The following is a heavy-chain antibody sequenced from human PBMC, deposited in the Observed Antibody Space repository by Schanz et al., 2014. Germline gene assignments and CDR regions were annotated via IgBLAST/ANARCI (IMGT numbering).Heavy chain of an antibody. CDR3: VKDPDKYNWNDVEGMDV. Sequence: QVQLVDSGGGLVKPGGSLRLSCAVSGFTFGGYALHWVRQAPGKGLEWVAVISYDGSTKYYADSVKGRFTISRDNSKNTLYLQMKSLRGEDTAVYYCVKDPDKYNWNDVEGMDVWGPGTTVTVSS. D-gene: IGHD1-1*01. CDR1: GFTFGGYA. CDR2: ISYDGSTK. V-gene: IGHV3-30-3*01. J-gene: IGHJ6*01.